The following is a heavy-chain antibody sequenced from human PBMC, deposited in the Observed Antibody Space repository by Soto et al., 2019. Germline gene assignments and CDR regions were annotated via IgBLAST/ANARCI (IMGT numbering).Heavy chain of an antibody. J-gene: IGHJ5*02. V-gene: IGHV3-11*01. CDR1: GFIFSTYY. D-gene: IGHD4-4*01. CDR3: ARDSPAPKDDYSNIYIAEHRFDL. Sequence: QVRLVESGGGLVKPGGSLRLSCAASGFIFSTYYMCWIRQAPGKRREWISNISPSGKTMFYADSMKGRFTISRDSAKNSLFLQRDSLRAEDTAVYYCARDSPAPKDDYSNIYIAEHRFDLWGQGTLVTVSS. CDR2: ISPSGKTM.